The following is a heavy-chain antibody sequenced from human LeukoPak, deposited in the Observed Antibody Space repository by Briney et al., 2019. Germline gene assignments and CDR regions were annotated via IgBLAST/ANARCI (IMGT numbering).Heavy chain of an antibody. CDR3: ARQTFYDFSRRAFDI. Sequence: PSETLSLTCTVSGGSISSSDYYWGWIRQPPGKGLEWIGTIYYSGSTYYNPSLKSRVSISVDTSKNHFSLKLTSETAADTALYYCARQTFYDFSRRAFDIWGPRYIGHRLF. V-gene: IGHV4-39*01. CDR2: IYYSGST. D-gene: IGHD3-3*01. J-gene: IGHJ3*02. CDR1: GGSISSSDYY.